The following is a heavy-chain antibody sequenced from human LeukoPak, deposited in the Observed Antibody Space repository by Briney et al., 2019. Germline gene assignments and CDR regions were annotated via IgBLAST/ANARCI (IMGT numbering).Heavy chain of an antibody. CDR3: AKGGTHWPTGYYYMDV. V-gene: IGHV3-23*01. Sequence: GGSLRLSCEASGFTFNSYAMSWVRQAPGKGLEWVSPISGSGGSTYYADSVKGRFTISRDNSKNTLYLQMNSLRAEDTAVYYCAKGGTHWPTGYYYMDVWGKGTTVTVSS. J-gene: IGHJ6*03. CDR2: ISGSGGST. D-gene: IGHD1-1*01. CDR1: GFTFNSYA.